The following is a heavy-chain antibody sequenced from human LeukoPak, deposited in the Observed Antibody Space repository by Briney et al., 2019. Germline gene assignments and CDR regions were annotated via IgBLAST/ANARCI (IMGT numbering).Heavy chain of an antibody. J-gene: IGHJ4*02. CDR3: ARDSSGHYPY. D-gene: IGHD3-22*01. CDR2: IYYSGST. V-gene: IGHV4-59*01. Sequence: SETLSLTCTVSGGSISSYYWSWIRQPPGKGLEWIGYIYYSGSTNYNPSLKSRVTISVDTSKNQFSLKLSSVTAADTAVYYCARDSSGHYPYWGQGTLVTVSS. CDR1: GGSISSYY.